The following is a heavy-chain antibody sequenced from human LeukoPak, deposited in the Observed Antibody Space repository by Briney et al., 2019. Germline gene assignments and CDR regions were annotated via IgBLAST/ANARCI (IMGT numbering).Heavy chain of an antibody. D-gene: IGHD3-22*01. CDR1: GYTFTSYA. CDR2: INAGNGNT. CDR3: ARGLTMIVVDYNWFDP. V-gene: IGHV1-3*01. J-gene: IGHJ5*02. Sequence: GASVKVSCKASGYTFTSYAMHWVRQAPGQRLEWMGWINAGNGNTKYSQKFQGRVTITRDTSASTAYMELSSQRSEDTAVYYCARGLTMIVVDYNWFDPWGQGTLVTVSS.